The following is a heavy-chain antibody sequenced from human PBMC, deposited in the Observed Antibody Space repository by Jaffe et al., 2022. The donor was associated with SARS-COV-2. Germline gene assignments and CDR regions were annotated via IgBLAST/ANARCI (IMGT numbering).Heavy chain of an antibody. CDR1: GFTFSSYA. V-gene: IGHV3-23*01. D-gene: IGHD2-2*02. J-gene: IGHJ6*02. CDR3: AKDVVVPAAIRHYYYYGMDV. Sequence: EVQLLESGGGLVQPGGSLRLSCAASGFTFSSYAMSWVRQAPGKGLEWVSAISGSGGSTYYADSVKGRFTISRDNSKNTLYLQMNSLRAEDTAVYYCAKDVVVPAAIRHYYYYGMDVWGQGTTVTVSS. CDR2: ISGSGGST.